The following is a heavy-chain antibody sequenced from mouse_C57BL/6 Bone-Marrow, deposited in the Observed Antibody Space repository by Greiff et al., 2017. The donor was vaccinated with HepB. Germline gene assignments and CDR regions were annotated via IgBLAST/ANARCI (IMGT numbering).Heavy chain of an antibody. D-gene: IGHD1-1*01. Sequence: QVQLQQPGAELVMPGASVKLSCKASGYTFTSYWMHWVKQRPGQGLEWIGEIDPSDSYTKYNQKFKGKSTLTVDKSSSTAYMQLSSLTSEDSAVYYCARNNYYYGSSSWFAYWGQGTLVTVSA. CDR2: IDPSDSYT. V-gene: IGHV1-69*01. J-gene: IGHJ3*01. CDR1: GYTFTSYW. CDR3: ARNNYYYGSSSWFAY.